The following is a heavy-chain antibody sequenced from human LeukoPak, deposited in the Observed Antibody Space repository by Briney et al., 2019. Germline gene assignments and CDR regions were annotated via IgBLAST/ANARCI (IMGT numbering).Heavy chain of an antibody. CDR1: GSTFTSYY. D-gene: IGHD1-14*01. J-gene: IGHJ4*02. V-gene: IGHV1-46*01. Sequence: ASETVSFTATGSTFTSYYMHWVRQAPGQGPEWMGIINPSGGDTTYAHKFQGRLTMTRDTSTNTVYMELTSLRSEDTAVYYCAREVLYNLRFDYWGQGTLVTVSS. CDR3: AREVLYNLRFDY. CDR2: INPSGGDT.